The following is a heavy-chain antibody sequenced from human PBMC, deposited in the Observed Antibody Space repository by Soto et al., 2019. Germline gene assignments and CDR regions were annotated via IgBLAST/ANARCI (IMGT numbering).Heavy chain of an antibody. CDR1: GGSTSTYH. J-gene: IGHJ5*02. V-gene: IGHV4-4*07. CDR2: ISVSGGT. Sequence: QVQLQESGPGLVKPSETLSLTCSVSGGSTSTYHWSWIRQHAGKGLEWIGRISVSGGTNYSPSLKSRVTMSLDTSKNQFSLKLTSVTAADTAVYYCAKGAGPPWFDPWGQGTLVTVSS. CDR3: AKGAGPPWFDP.